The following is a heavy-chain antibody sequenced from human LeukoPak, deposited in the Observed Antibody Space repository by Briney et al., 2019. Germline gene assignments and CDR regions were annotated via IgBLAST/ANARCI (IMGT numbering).Heavy chain of an antibody. Sequence: GGSLRLSCAASGFTFSSYAMSWVRQAPGKGLEWVSAISGSGGSTYYADSVKGRFTISRDNSKNTLYLQMNSLRAEDTAVYYCATAEGGLRNYYLDYWGQGTLVTVSS. J-gene: IGHJ4*02. CDR3: ATAEGGLRNYYLDY. V-gene: IGHV3-23*01. CDR2: ISGSGGST. CDR1: GFTFSSYA. D-gene: IGHD3-9*01.